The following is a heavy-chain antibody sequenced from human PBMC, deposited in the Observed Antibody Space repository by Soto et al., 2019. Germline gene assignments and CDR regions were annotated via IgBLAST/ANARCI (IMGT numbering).Heavy chain of an antibody. Sequence: ASVKVSCKASGYTFTSYAMHWVRQAPGQRLEWMGWINAGNGNTKYSQKFQGRVTITRDTSASTAYMELSSLRSEDTAVYYCARGPTMVRGVIMILVYWGQGTLVTVSS. J-gene: IGHJ4*02. D-gene: IGHD3-10*01. CDR2: INAGNGNT. CDR3: ARGPTMVRGVIMILVY. CDR1: GYTFTSYA. V-gene: IGHV1-3*01.